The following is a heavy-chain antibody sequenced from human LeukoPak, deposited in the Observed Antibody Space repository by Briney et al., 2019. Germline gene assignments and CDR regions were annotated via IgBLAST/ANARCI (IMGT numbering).Heavy chain of an antibody. CDR2: INHSGAH. J-gene: IGHJ6*03. Sequence: SEALSLTCGIHGGTFSDYYSSWIRQSPEKGLEWIGEINHSGAHKYYPFLKSRATISVDTSMNQFSLRLTSVTASDTAVYSCARGRGYSYGYNYYMEVCGKGTTVTVSS. CDR3: ARGRGYSYGYNYYMEV. CDR1: GGTFSDYY. V-gene: IGHV4-34*01. D-gene: IGHD5-12*01.